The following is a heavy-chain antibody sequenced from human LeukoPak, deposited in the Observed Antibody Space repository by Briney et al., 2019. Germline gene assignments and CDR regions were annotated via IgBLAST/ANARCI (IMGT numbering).Heavy chain of an antibody. V-gene: IGHV3-23*01. CDR3: AKDGSYTRRPTYYYDSSGYHYDY. D-gene: IGHD3-22*01. J-gene: IGHJ4*02. CDR2: ISGSGGST. CDR1: GFTFSSYA. Sequence: PGGSLRLSCAASGFTFSSYAMSWVRQAPGKGLEWVSAISGSGGSTYYADSVKGRFTISRDNSKNTLYLQMNSLRAEDTAVYYCAKDGSYTRRPTYYYDSSGYHYDYWGQGTLVTVSS.